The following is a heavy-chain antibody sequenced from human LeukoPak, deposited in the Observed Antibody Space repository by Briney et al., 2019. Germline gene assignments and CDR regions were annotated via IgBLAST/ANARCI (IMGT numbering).Heavy chain of an antibody. J-gene: IGHJ4*02. Sequence: PGGSLRLSCAASGFTFSDYWIYWVRQAPGKGLVWVSRINSYGSSTSYADSVKGRFTISRDNAKNTLYLQMNSLRAEDTAVYYCARDKEDSSGFPLGYWGQGTLVTVSS. CDR2: INSYGSST. CDR1: GFTFSDYW. CDR3: ARDKEDSSGFPLGY. V-gene: IGHV3-74*01. D-gene: IGHD3-22*01.